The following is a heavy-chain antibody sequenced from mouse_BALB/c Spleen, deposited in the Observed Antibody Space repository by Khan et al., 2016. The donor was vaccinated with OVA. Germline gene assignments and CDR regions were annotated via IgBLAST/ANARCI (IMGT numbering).Heavy chain of an antibody. Sequence: EVELVESGGGLVRPGGSLKLSCAASGFSFSSYSMSWVRQTPEKGLEWVGTISTGGSYPYYPDSVKGRFTFSRDNAKNTQHLQVNSLRYEDTAMYYCTEHRGSYGSSPYLDYWGQGTTLTVSS. CDR2: ISTGGSYP. V-gene: IGHV5-6-4*01. J-gene: IGHJ2*01. D-gene: IGHD1-1*01. CDR1: GFSFSSYS. CDR3: TEHRGSYGSSPYLDY.